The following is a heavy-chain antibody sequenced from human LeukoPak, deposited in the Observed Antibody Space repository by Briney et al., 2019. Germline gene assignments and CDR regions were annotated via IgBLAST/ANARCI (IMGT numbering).Heavy chain of an antibody. V-gene: IGHV3-74*01. CDR1: GFTFSQSW. J-gene: IGHJ5*02. D-gene: IGHD1-7*01. Sequence: GGFLRLSCAGSGFTFSQSWMHWVRQAPGKGLVWVSRINSDGSSTTYGDSVKGRFTISRDNVKNVLYLQMHSLRAGDTAVYYCARDLGSYELRGIDLWGQGTLVTVSS. CDR2: INSDGSST. CDR3: ARDLGSYELRGIDL.